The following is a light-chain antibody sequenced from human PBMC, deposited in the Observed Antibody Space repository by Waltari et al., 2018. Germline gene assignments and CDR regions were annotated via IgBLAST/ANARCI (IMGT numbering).Light chain of an antibody. CDR1: PLPQQY. J-gene: IGLJ2*01. V-gene: IGLV3-25*02. CDR3: QSADRSGSAV. CDR2: KDS. Sequence: YELTQPPSVSVSPGQTAKITCSRDPLPQQYAYWYQQKPGQAPILMIYKDSDRPSGIPERFSGSTSGTTVTLTISGVQPEDEADYYCQSADRSGSAVFGAGTTLTVL.